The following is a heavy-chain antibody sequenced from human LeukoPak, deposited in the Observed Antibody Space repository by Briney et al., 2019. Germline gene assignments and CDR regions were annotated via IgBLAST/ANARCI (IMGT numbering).Heavy chain of an antibody. J-gene: IGHJ6*03. CDR3: ARRYCSSTSCSPYYYYYMDV. CDR1: GYSISSGYY. Sequence: SETLSLTCAVSGYSISSGYYWGWIRQPPGKGLEWIGRIYHSGSTFYNPSLNSRVTISVDTSKYQFSLKLGSVTAADTAVYYCARRYCSSTSCSPYYYYYMDVWGKGTTVTVSS. V-gene: IGHV4-38-2*01. CDR2: IYHSGST. D-gene: IGHD2-2*01.